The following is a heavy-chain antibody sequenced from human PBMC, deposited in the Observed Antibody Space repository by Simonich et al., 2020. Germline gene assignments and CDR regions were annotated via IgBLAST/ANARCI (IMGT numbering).Heavy chain of an antibody. CDR2: FSTYNDTT. D-gene: IGHD1-1*01. V-gene: IGHV1-18*01. CDR3: ARSTTGTTAFDI. Sequence: QVQLVQSGAEVKKPGASVKVSCKASGYTFTSYGISWGRKAPGHGLGWRGWFSTYNDTTNYARKLQGRVTMTTDTSTSTAYMELRSLRSDDTAVYYCARSTTGTTAFDIWGQGTMVTVSS. J-gene: IGHJ3*02. CDR1: GYTFTSYG.